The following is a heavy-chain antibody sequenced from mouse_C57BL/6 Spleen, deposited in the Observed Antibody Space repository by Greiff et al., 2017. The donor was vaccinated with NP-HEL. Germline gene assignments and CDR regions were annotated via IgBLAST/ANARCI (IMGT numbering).Heavy chain of an antibody. Sequence: QVQLKRSGPELVKPGASVKISCKASGYAFSSSWMNWVKQRPGKGLEWIGRIYPGDGDTNYNGKFKGKATLTADKSSSTAYMQLSSLTSEDSAVYFCARFITTVVANYYAMDYWGQGTSVTVSS. CDR1: GYAFSSSW. D-gene: IGHD1-1*01. J-gene: IGHJ4*01. V-gene: IGHV1-82*01. CDR3: ARFITTVVANYYAMDY. CDR2: IYPGDGDT.